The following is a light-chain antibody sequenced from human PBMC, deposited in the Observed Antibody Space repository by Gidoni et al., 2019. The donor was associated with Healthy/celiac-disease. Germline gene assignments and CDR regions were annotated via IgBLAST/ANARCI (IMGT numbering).Light chain of an antibody. V-gene: IGKV3-11*01. CDR2: DAS. J-gene: IGKJ5*01. Sequence: EIVLTQSPAPLPLSPGERATLSCRASQSVSSYLAWYHQKPGQAPRLLIYDASNRATGIPARFSGSGSGTDFTLTISSLEPEDFAVYYCQQRSNWPPTFGQGTRLEIK. CDR1: QSVSSY. CDR3: QQRSNWPPT.